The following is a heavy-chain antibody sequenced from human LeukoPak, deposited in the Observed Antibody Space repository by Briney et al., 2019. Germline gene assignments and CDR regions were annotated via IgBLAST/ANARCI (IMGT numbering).Heavy chain of an antibody. Sequence: SETLSLTCAVYGGSFSGYYWSWIRQPPGKGLEWIGEINHSGSTNYNPSLKSRVTISVDTSKNQFSLKLSSVTAADTAVYYCARGTTMTTGHRPNWFDPWGQGTLVTVSS. J-gene: IGHJ5*02. CDR1: GGSFSGYY. V-gene: IGHV4-34*01. CDR3: ARGTTMTTGHRPNWFDP. D-gene: IGHD4-17*01. CDR2: INHSGST.